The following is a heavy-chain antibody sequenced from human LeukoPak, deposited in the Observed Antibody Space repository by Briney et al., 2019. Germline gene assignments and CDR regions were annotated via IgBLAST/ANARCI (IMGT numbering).Heavy chain of an antibody. CDR1: GGSITYSHYY. Sequence: PSETLSLTCSVSGGSITYSHYYWGWVRQPPGKGLEWIGYIYDSGSTYYNPSLKSRITISVGTSENRFSLKLSSVTATDTAVYYCARDCSGGSCYGAFDIWGQGTMVTVSS. CDR3: ARDCSGGSCYGAFDI. CDR2: IYDSGST. V-gene: IGHV4-30-4*08. J-gene: IGHJ3*02. D-gene: IGHD2-15*01.